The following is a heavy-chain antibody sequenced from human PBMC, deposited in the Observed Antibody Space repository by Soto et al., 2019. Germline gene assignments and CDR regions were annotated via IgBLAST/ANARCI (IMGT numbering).Heavy chain of an antibody. CDR1: GGTFSSYA. V-gene: IGHV1-69*13. CDR3: ARVGPTVTTLGAFDI. Sequence: ASVKVSCKASGGTFSSYAISWVRQAPGQGLEWMGGIIPIFGTANYAQKFQGRVTITADESTSTAYMELSSLRSEDTAVYYCARVGPTVTTLGAFDIWGQGTMVTVSS. CDR2: IIPIFGTA. D-gene: IGHD4-17*01. J-gene: IGHJ3*02.